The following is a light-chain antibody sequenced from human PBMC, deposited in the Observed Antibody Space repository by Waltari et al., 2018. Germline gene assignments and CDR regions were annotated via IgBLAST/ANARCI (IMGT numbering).Light chain of an antibody. V-gene: IGKV3-20*01. Sequence: EIVLTQSPGTLSLSTGERDTLSCRASQSVSRALAWYQQRPGQAPRLLIYGASSRATGIPDRFSGSGSGTDFSLTISRLEPEDFAVYYCQNYVRLPATFGQGTKVEIK. CDR1: QSVSRA. CDR3: QNYVRLPAT. CDR2: GAS. J-gene: IGKJ1*01.